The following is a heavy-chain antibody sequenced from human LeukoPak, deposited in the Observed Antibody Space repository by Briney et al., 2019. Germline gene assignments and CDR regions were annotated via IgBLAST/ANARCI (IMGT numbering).Heavy chain of an antibody. CDR3: ARASVVVTADY. CDR2: INHSGST. CDR1: GGSFSGYY. Sequence: SETLSLTCAVYGGSFSGYYWSWIRQPPGKGLEWIGEINHSGSTNYNPSLKSRVTISVDTSKNQFSLKLSSVTAADTAAYYCARASVVVTADYWGQGTLVTVSS. J-gene: IGHJ4*02. D-gene: IGHD3-22*01. V-gene: IGHV4-34*01.